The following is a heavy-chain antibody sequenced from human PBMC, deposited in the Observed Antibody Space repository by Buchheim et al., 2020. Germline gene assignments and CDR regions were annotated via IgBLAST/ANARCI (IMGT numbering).Heavy chain of an antibody. D-gene: IGHD6-19*01. J-gene: IGHJ4*02. CDR1: GFTFSSYG. CDR3: AKDFAVAGMNDGGFDY. V-gene: IGHV3-30*18. CDR2: ISYDGSNK. Sequence: QVQLVESGGGVVQPGRSLRLSCAASGFTFSSYGMHWVRQAPGKGLEWVAVISYDGSNKYYADSVKGRFTISRDNSKNTLYLKMNSLRAEDTAVYYCAKDFAVAGMNDGGFDYWGQGTL.